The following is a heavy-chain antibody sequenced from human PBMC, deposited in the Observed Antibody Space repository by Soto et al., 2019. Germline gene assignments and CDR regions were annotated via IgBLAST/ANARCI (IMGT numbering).Heavy chain of an antibody. CDR2: IIPIFGTA. D-gene: IGHD3-16*01. Sequence: SVKVSCKASGGTFSSYAISWVRQAPGQGLEWMGGIIPIFGTANYAQKFQGRVTITADESTSTAYMELSSLRSEDTAVYYCARGCLKRPPGGGGFDPWGQGTLVTVSS. V-gene: IGHV1-69*13. CDR3: ARGCLKRPPGGGGFDP. CDR1: GGTFSSYA. J-gene: IGHJ5*02.